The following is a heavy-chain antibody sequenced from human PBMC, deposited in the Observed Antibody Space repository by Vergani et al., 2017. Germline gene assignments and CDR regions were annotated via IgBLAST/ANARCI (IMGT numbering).Heavy chain of an antibody. J-gene: IGHJ6*03. CDR2: ISYDGSNK. Sequence: QVQLVESGGGVVQPGRPLRLSCAASGFTFSSYGMHWVRQAPGKGLEWVAVISYDGSNKYYADSVKGRFTISRDNSKNTLYLQMNSLRAEDTAVYYCARGQVPRVYYYYYYMDVWGKGTTVTVSS. CDR1: GFTFSSYG. V-gene: IGHV3-30*03. CDR3: ARGQVPRVYYYYYYMDV.